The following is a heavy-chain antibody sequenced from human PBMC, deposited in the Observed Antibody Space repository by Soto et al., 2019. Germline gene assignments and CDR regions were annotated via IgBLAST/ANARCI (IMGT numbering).Heavy chain of an antibody. J-gene: IGHJ6*03. V-gene: IGHV4-59*12. D-gene: IGHD2-2*01. CDR3: AREAVRVPTYYYYYMVV. CDR1: GGSISSYY. Sequence: SETLSLTYTVSGGSISSYYWSWIRQPPGKGLKWIGYIYYSGSTNFNPSLKSRVTVSVDTSKNQFSLKLSSVTAADTAVYYCAREAVRVPTYYYYYMVVWGKGTTVTVSS. CDR2: IYYSGST.